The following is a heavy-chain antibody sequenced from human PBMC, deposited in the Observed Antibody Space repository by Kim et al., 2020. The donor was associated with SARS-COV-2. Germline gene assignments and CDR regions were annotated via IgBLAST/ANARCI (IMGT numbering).Heavy chain of an antibody. D-gene: IGHD1-1*01. CDR3: ASGNEPYYYFGLDL. J-gene: IGHJ6*02. CDR2: ISSTGSAI. CDR1: GFTFGSYE. Sequence: GGSLRLSCAGSGFTFGSYEMNWVRQAPGKGLECVSYISSTGSAIYYPDSVKGRFTISRDNAKNSLYLQMNSLRAEDTAVYYCASGNEPYYYFGLDLWGQGTTVTVSS. V-gene: IGHV3-48*03.